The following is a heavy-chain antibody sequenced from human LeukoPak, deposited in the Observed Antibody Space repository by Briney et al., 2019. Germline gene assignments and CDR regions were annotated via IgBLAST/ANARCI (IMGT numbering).Heavy chain of an antibody. CDR2: INHSGST. Sequence: SSETLSLTCAVYGGSFSGYYWSWIRQPPGKGLEWIGEINHSGSTNYNPPLKSRVTISVDTSKNQFSLKLSSVTAADTAVYYCARTPPPYSSSWYRKKWFDPWGQGTLVTVSS. CDR1: GGSFSGYY. D-gene: IGHD6-13*01. J-gene: IGHJ5*02. CDR3: ARTPPPYSSSWYRKKWFDP. V-gene: IGHV4-34*01.